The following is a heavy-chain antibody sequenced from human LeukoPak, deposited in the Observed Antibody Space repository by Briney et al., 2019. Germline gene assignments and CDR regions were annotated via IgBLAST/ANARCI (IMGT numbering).Heavy chain of an antibody. J-gene: IGHJ4*02. CDR3: ATSRTFDY. CDR1: GFTFSSYA. V-gene: IGHV3-23*01. CDR2: ISSSGGST. D-gene: IGHD1-1*01. Sequence: GGSLRLSCAASGFTFSSYAMTWVRQAPGKGLEWVSGISSSGGSTYYADSVKGRFTISRDNSKNTLYLQMNSLRAEDTAVYYCATSRTFDYWGQGTLVTVSS.